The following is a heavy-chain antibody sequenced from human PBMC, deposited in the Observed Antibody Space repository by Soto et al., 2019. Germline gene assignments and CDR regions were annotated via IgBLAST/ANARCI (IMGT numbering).Heavy chain of an antibody. Sequence: PSETLSLTCSVSGGSINYNSYHWGWIRQPPGQGLEWIGSIFYTGTTFYNPSLESRVTMSVDTSKNSFSLHLTSVTAADTAVYYCARGPGGFGEFSLDYWGQGTLVTVSS. CDR3: ARGPGGFGEFSLDY. CDR2: IFYTGTT. V-gene: IGHV4-39*02. J-gene: IGHJ4*02. CDR1: GGSINYNSYH. D-gene: IGHD3-10*01.